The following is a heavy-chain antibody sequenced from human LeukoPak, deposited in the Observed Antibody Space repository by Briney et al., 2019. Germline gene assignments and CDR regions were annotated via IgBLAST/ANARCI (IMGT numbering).Heavy chain of an antibody. CDR2: INDSGRA. Sequence: KASETLSLTCAVYGGSYSNYYWSWIRQPPGKGLERLAEINDSGRANYNPSLMSRVTVSVDTSKNQFSLRLTSVTATDTAVYYCARRWNYGRNYYIDVWGKGATVSVSS. J-gene: IGHJ6*03. D-gene: IGHD1-7*01. V-gene: IGHV4-34*01. CDR3: ARRWNYGRNYYIDV. CDR1: GGSYSNYY.